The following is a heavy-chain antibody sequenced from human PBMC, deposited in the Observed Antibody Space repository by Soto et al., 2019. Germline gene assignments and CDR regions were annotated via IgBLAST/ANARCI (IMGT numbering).Heavy chain of an antibody. CDR2: ISSSSSYI. CDR1: GFTFSSYS. D-gene: IGHD5-12*01. V-gene: IGHV3-21*01. J-gene: IGHJ3*02. Sequence: EVQLVESGGGLVKPGGSLRLSCAASGFTFSSYSMNWVRQAPGKGLEWVSSISSSSSYIYYADSVKGRFTISRDNAKNSLHLQMNSLRAEDTAVYYCARDLSVEMATLGAFDIWGQGTMVTVSS. CDR3: ARDLSVEMATLGAFDI.